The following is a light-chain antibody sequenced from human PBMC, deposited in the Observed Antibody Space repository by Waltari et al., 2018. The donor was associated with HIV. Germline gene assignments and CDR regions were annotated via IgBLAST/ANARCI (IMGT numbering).Light chain of an antibody. CDR1: QSVSSSF. CDR3: QQYNISPRT. Sequence: EIVLTQSPGTLSLSPGARATLSCRASQSVSSSFLAWYQQKPGQAPRLLIYDASNRATGIPDRFSGSGSGTDFSLTISRLEPEDFAVYYCQQYNISPRTFGQGTRVEIK. J-gene: IGKJ1*01. CDR2: DAS. V-gene: IGKV3-20*01.